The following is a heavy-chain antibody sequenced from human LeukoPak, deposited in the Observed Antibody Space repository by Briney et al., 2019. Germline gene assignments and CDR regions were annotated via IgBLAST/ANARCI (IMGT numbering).Heavy chain of an antibody. J-gene: IGHJ6*03. D-gene: IGHD6-13*01. Sequence: GGTLRLSCAASGFTFSSYGMHWVRQAPGKGLEWVAFIRYDGSNKYYADSVKGRFTISRDNSKNTLFLQMNSLRAEDTAVYYCAKEGYSRGYYSYYYMDVWGKGTTVTVSS. CDR3: AKEGYSRGYYSYYYMDV. V-gene: IGHV3-30*02. CDR1: GFTFSSYG. CDR2: IRYDGSNK.